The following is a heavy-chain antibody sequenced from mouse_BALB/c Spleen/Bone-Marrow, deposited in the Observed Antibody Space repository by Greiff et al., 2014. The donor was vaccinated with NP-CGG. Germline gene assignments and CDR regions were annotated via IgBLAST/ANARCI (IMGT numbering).Heavy chain of an antibody. CDR2: ISYSGST. CDR1: GYSITSDYA. CDR3: ARKALYYAMDY. V-gene: IGHV3-2*02. Sequence: EVQFQESGPGLVKPSRSLSLTCTVTGYSITSDYAWNWIRQFPGNKLEWMGYISYSGSTSYNPSLKSRISITRDTSKNQFFLQLNSVTTEDTATYYCARKALYYAMDYWGQGTSVTVSS. J-gene: IGHJ4*01.